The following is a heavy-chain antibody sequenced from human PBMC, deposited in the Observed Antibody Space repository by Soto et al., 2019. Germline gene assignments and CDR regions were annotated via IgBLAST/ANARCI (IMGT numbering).Heavy chain of an antibody. CDR3: AKDSLPAEYCSGGSCPLGMDA. V-gene: IGHV3-23*01. Sequence: GGSLRLSCAASGFTFSSYAMSWVRQAPGKGLEWVSAISGSGGSTYYADSVKGRFTISRDNSKNTLYLQMNSLRAEDTAVYYCAKDSLPAEYCSGGSCPLGMDAWGDGTTVPVSS. CDR1: GFTFSSYA. CDR2: ISGSGGST. D-gene: IGHD2-15*01. J-gene: IGHJ6*04.